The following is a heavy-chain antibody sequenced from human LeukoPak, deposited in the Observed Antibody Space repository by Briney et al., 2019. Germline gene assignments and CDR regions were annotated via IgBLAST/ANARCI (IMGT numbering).Heavy chain of an antibody. CDR3: ARGTTYYDFWSGYPPTEYYGMDV. D-gene: IGHD3-3*01. V-gene: IGHV1-69*13. Sequence: ASVKVSCKASGGTFSSYAISWVRQAPGQGLEWMGGIIPIFGTANYAQKFQGRVTITADESTSTAYMELSSLRSEDTAVYYCARGTTYYDFWSGYPPTEYYGMDVWGQGTTVTVSS. CDR1: GGTFSSYA. CDR2: IIPIFGTA. J-gene: IGHJ6*02.